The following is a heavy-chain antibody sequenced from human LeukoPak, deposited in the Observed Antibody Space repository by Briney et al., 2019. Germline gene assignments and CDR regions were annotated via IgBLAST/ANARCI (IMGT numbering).Heavy chain of an antibody. V-gene: IGHV1-8*01. CDR2: MNPNSGNT. CDR1: GYTFTSYD. CDR3: ARLGYSSSWYDGGDFDY. J-gene: IGHJ4*02. Sequence: ASVKVSCKASGYTFTSYDINWVRQAPGQGLEWMGWMNPNSGNTGYAQKFQGRVTMTRNTSISTAYMELSSLRSEDTAVYYCARLGYSSSWYDGGDFDYWGQGTLVTVSS. D-gene: IGHD6-13*01.